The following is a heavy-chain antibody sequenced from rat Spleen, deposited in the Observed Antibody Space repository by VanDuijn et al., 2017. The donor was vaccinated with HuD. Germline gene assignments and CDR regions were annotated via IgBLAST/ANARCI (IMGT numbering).Heavy chain of an antibody. Sequence: EVQLVESGGGLVQPGRSLKLSCTGSGFTFIGYGMAWVRQAPPRGLEWVATISEDGTRPYYRDSVEGRFTISSNNAKSILYLQMDSLKTDDTASYNCVRHMYTKDYSYVYFDFCGPGTMVTVSS. CDR2: ISEDGTRP. CDR3: VRHMYTKDYSYVYFDF. J-gene: IGHJ1*01. CDR1: GFTFIGYG. D-gene: IGHD1-6*01. V-gene: IGHV5-29*01.